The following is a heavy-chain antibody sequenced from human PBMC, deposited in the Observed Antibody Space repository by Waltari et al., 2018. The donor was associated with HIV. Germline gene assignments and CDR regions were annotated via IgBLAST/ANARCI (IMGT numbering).Heavy chain of an antibody. D-gene: IGHD3-22*01. CDR2: ISGRGSHT. J-gene: IGHJ4*02. CDR1: GVTFRSHA. V-gene: IGHV3-23*04. CDR3: AKDFDTSGLPYVVIDS. Sequence: EVKLVQSGGGLVQPGGSLRLSCTASGVTFRSHAMSWVRQTPGKGLQGVSTISGRGSHTYYADSAKGRFTISRDNSENTLFLQMTRLRVEDTARYFCAKDFDTSGLPYVVIDSWGQGTLVTVSS.